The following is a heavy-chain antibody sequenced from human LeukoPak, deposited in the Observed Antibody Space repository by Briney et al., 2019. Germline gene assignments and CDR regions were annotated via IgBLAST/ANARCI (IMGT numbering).Heavy chain of an antibody. J-gene: IGHJ5*02. V-gene: IGHV5-51*01. CDR1: GYSFTSYW. CDR2: IYPGDSDT. Sequence: GESLRISCKGSGYSFTSYWIGWVRQMPGKGLEWMGIIYPGDSDTRYSPSFQGQVTISADKSISTAYLQWSSLKASDTAMYYCARSVGITMVRGVGAPWFDPWGQGTLVTVSS. CDR3: ARSVGITMVRGVGAPWFDP. D-gene: IGHD3-10*01.